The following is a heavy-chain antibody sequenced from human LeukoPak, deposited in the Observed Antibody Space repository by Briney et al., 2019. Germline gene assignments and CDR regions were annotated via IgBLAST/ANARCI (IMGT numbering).Heavy chain of an antibody. CDR1: GGSISSGDSY. CDR3: ARGVYDDLYYFDS. Sequence: PSQTLSLTCTVSGGSISSGDSYWNWVRQPPGKGLEWIGYIYHSGSSYYTPSLTSRVTMSVDTSKNQFSLKLSSVTVTDTAVYYCARGVYDDLYYFDSWGQGTLVTVSS. D-gene: IGHD3-3*01. J-gene: IGHJ4*02. CDR2: IYHSGSS. V-gene: IGHV4-30-4*01.